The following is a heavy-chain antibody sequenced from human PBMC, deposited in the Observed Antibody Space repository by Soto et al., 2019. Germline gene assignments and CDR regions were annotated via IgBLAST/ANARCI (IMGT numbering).Heavy chain of an antibody. V-gene: IGHV2-5*02. Sequence: QITLKESGPTLVKPTQTLTLTCSLSGFSLNTRAVGVGWIRQPPGKALEWLALISWDDNKRYRPSLESRLSIAKETSRNQVVLKMTHLDPPDTANYYCAHRALSGSRYYFDLWGLGTLVTVSS. CDR3: AHRALSGSRYYFDL. CDR2: ISWDDNK. D-gene: IGHD1-26*01. J-gene: IGHJ4*02. CDR1: GFSLNTRAVG.